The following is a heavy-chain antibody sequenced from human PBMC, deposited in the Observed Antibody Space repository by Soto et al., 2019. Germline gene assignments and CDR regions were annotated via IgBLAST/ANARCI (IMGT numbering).Heavy chain of an antibody. V-gene: IGHV1-18*04. J-gene: IGHJ4*02. D-gene: IGHD1-1*01. Sequence: QLVQSGDEVKKPGASVKVSCRASGYIFNSVGLSWLRQVPGQGREWMGWVSTYSEHTKSVQKFQDRVTLTADTSTSTAYMELRSLRSDDTAVYYCARDLNWHNVLGFDSWGQGTLVTVSS. CDR1: GYIFNSVG. CDR2: VSTYSEHT. CDR3: ARDLNWHNVLGFDS.